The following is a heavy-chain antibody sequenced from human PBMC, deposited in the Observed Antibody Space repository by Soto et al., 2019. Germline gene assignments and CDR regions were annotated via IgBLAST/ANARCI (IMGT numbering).Heavy chain of an antibody. CDR2: ISHSSTYT. CDR1: GFNFNDYH. CDR3: ARPYDSSGYYSAFDY. Sequence: GGSLRLSCAASGFNFNDYHMSWIRQAPGKGLEWASYISHSSTYTNYADSVKGRFTISRDNAKNSLYLQMNSLRAEDTAVYYCARPYDSSGYYSAFDYWGQGTLVTVSS. V-gene: IGHV3-11*06. J-gene: IGHJ4*02. D-gene: IGHD3-22*01.